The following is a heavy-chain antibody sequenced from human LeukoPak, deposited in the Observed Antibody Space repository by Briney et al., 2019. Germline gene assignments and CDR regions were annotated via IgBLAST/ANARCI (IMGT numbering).Heavy chain of an antibody. CDR1: GGTFNTYV. D-gene: IGHD2-15*01. J-gene: IGHJ3*02. Sequence: SVKVSCKASGGTFNTYVFSWVRQAPGRGLEWMGSILPILGQPDYGQKFQGRVSITADKSTSTVYMELITLRSDDTAVYYCARGVATNHDAFNIWGQGTLVTVSS. CDR2: ILPILGQP. CDR3: ARGVATNHDAFNI. V-gene: IGHV1-69*10.